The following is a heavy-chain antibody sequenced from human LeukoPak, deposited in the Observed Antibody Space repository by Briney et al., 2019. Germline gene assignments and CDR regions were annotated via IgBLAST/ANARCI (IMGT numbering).Heavy chain of an antibody. J-gene: IGHJ4*02. Sequence: GASVKVSCKASGYTFTSYYMHWVRQAPGQGLEWMGIINPSGGSTSYAQKFQGRVTMTRDTSTSTAYMELRSLRSDDTAVYYCARDRGVVVTTMGLAYWGQGTLVTVSS. CDR2: INPSGGST. CDR1: GYTFTSYY. CDR3: ARDRGVVVTTMGLAY. D-gene: IGHD2-21*02. V-gene: IGHV1-46*01.